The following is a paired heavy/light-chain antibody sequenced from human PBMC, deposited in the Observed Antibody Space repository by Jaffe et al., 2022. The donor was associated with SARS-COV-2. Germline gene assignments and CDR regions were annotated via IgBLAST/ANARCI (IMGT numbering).Heavy chain of an antibody. CDR2: ISDDGTNK. CDR1: GFTFTSYA. V-gene: IGHV3-30*04. CDR3: ARERGEWLPFDY. Sequence: QVHLVESGGGVVLPGRSLRLSCVASGFTFTSYAMHWVRQAPGKGLEWVAVISDDGTNKDYAGSANGRFTISRDDYRNTVSLQMNSLRDDDTAVYYCARERGEWLPFDYWGQGTLVTVSS. J-gene: IGHJ4*02. D-gene: IGHD5-12*01.
Light chain of an antibody. CDR1: QSVWYKSNKKNY. Sequence: DIVLTQSPESLAVSLGERATINCKSSQSVWYKSNKKNYLGWYQQKPGQPPKLLIYWASVREFGVPDRFSGSGSGTEFTLTITSLQAEDAAVYYCQQSYKVPYTFGQGTKLEIK. CDR3: QQSYKVPYT. V-gene: IGKV4-1*01. J-gene: IGKJ2*01. CDR2: WAS.